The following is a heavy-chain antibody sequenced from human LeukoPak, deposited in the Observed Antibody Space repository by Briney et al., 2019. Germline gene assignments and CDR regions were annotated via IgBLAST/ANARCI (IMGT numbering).Heavy chain of an antibody. D-gene: IGHD1-26*01. CDR1: GGSISSSNW. CDR2: IYHSGST. CDR3: ARVVVGAYDAFDI. J-gene: IGHJ3*02. Sequence: SETLSLTCAVSGGSISSSNWWSWVRQPPGKGLEWIGEIYHSGSTNYNPSLKSRVTISVDKSKNQFSLKLSSVTAAYTAVYYCARVVVGAYDAFDIWGQGTMVTVSS. V-gene: IGHV4-4*02.